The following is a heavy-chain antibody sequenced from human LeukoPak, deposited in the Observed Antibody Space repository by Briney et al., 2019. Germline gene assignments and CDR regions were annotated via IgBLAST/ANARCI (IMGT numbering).Heavy chain of an antibody. Sequence: PGGSLRLSCAASGFTFSSYAMSWVRQAPGKGLEWVANIKQDGSEKYYVDSVKGRFTISRDNAKNSLYLQMNSLRAEDTAVYYCARVRAPTYGSGRTAWYFDLWGRGTLVTVSS. J-gene: IGHJ2*01. CDR2: IKQDGSEK. D-gene: IGHD3-10*01. CDR1: GFTFSSYA. V-gene: IGHV3-7*01. CDR3: ARVRAPTYGSGRTAWYFDL.